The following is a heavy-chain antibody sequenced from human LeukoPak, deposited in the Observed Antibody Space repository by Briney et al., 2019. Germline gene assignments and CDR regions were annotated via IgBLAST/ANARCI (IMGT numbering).Heavy chain of an antibody. CDR1: AFTFSDYY. D-gene: IGHD5-18*01. V-gene: IGHV3-11*01. Sequence: GGSLRLSCAASAFTFSDYYMSWIRQAPGKGLEWVSHISSSGSIIYYADSVKGRFTISRDNAKSSLYLQMNSLRAEDTAVYYCAGHVDTAMVSDYFDSWGQGTQVTVSS. J-gene: IGHJ4*02. CDR2: ISSSGSII. CDR3: AGHVDTAMVSDYFDS.